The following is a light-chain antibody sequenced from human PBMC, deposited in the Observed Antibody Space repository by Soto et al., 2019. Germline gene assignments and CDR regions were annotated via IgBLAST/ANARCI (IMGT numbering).Light chain of an antibody. Sequence: DIQMTQSPSSLSASVGDRVTLTCRTSQNISSFLNWYQQKPGKAPKLLIYAASNFQSGVPSRFTGSGSGTDFTLTISSLQPEDFATYDCQQSYNIPLTFGGGTKVEIK. CDR3: QQSYNIPLT. J-gene: IGKJ4*01. V-gene: IGKV1-39*01. CDR2: AAS. CDR1: QNISSF.